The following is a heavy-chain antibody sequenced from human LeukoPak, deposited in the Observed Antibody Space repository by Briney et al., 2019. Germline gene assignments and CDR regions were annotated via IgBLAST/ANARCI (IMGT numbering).Heavy chain of an antibody. CDR2: IFHSGST. CDR3: ARSIAVAVYFDY. D-gene: IGHD6-19*01. J-gene: IGHJ4*02. CDR1: GYSISSGYY. Sequence: SETLSLTCAVSGYSISSGYYWGWIRQPPGKGPEWIGSIFHSGSTYYNPSLKSRVTISVDTSKNQFSLKLSSVTAADTAVYYCARSIAVAVYFDYWGQGTLVTVSS. V-gene: IGHV4-38-2*01.